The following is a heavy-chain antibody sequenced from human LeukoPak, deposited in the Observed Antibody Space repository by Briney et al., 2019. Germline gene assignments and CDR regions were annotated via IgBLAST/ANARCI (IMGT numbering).Heavy chain of an antibody. CDR3: ASQIPRRLPGTFDI. CDR2: IIPIFGTA. V-gene: IGHV1-69*05. CDR1: GGTFSSYA. J-gene: IGHJ3*02. Sequence: ASVKVSCKASGGTFSSYAISWVRQAPGQGLEWMGGIIPIFGTANCAQKFQGRVTMTRDTSTSTVYMELSSLRSEDTAVYYCASQIPRRLPGTFDIWGQGTMVTVSS. D-gene: IGHD2-15*01.